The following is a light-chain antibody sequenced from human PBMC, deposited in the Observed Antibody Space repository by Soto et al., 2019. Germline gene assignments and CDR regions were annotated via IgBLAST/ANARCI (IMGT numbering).Light chain of an antibody. CDR3: QQGYSTTVT. V-gene: IGKV1-6*01. J-gene: IGKJ5*01. CDR1: QGIRND. Sequence: IQMTQSPSSLSASVGDRVTITCRASQGIRNDLGWYQKKPGRAPRLLIYGASNLQSGVPSRFSGSGSGTDFNLTISSLLTEDFATYYCQQGYSTTVTFGQGTRLEIK. CDR2: GAS.